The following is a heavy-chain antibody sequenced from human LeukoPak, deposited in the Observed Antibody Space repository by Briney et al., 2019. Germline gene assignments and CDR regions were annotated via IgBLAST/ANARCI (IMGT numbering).Heavy chain of an antibody. D-gene: IGHD2-15*01. CDR2: IYHSGST. J-gene: IGHJ4*02. CDR3: ARRGSGGYFDY. CDR1: GGSISSGGYY. V-gene: IGHV4-30-2*01. Sequence: PSQTLSLTCTVSGGSISSGGYYWSWIRQPPGKGLEWIGYIYHSGSTYYNPSLKSRVTISLDTSKNQFSLKLSSVTAADTAVYYCARRGSGGYFDYWGQGTLVTVSS.